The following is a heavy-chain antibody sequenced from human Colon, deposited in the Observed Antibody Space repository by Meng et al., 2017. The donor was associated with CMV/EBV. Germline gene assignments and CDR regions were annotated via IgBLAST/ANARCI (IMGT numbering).Heavy chain of an antibody. V-gene: IGHV1-69*04. D-gene: IGHD4-11*01. CDR1: GGTFSSYT. CDR3: ARDTSTVTTIGSNWFDP. Sequence: SVKVSCKASGGTFSSYTISWVRQAPGQGLEWMGRITPILGIANYAQKFQGRVTITADKSTSTAYMELSSLRSEDTAVYYCARDTSTVTTIGSNWFDPWGQGTLVTVSS. CDR2: ITPILGIA. J-gene: IGHJ5*02.